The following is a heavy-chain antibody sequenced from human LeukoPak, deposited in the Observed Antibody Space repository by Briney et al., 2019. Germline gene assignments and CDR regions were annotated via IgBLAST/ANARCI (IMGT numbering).Heavy chain of an antibody. CDR3: ASGSYFDD. V-gene: IGHV3-7*01. D-gene: IGHD1-26*01. CDR1: GFTFSNYW. Sequence: GGSLRLSCAASGFTFSNYWMSWVRQAPGKGLECVDNIKPDGSEKYYLDSVKGRFTISRDNAKNSLYLQMNSLGAEDTAVYYCASGSYFDDWGQGTRVTVSS. CDR2: IKPDGSEK. J-gene: IGHJ4*02.